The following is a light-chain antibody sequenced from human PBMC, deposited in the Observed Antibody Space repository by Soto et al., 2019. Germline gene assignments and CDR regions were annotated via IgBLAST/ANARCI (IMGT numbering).Light chain of an antibody. J-gene: IGKJ1*01. CDR1: QSVFFNSNNKNY. CDR3: QQYYNIPPT. V-gene: IGKV4-1*01. Sequence: DIVMTQSPDSLAVSLGERATINCKSSQSVFFNSNNKNYLAWYQQKPGQPPKLLIYWASTRESGVPDRFSGSGSGTAFTLTISSLQAEDVAFYYCQQYYNIPPTFGQGTKVEI. CDR2: WAS.